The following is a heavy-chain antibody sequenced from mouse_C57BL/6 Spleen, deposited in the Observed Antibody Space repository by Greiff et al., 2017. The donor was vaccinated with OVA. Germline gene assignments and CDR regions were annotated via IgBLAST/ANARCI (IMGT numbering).Heavy chain of an antibody. Sequence: LQESGPELVKPGASVKISCKASGYAFSSSWMNWVQQRPGKGLEWIGRIYPGDGATNYNGKFKGKATLTADQSASTAYMQLCSLTSEDSAVYFCATYYGINYAMDYWGQGTSVTGSS. D-gene: IGHD2-10*01. CDR2: IYPGDGAT. V-gene: IGHV1-82*01. CDR1: GYAFSSSW. J-gene: IGHJ4*01. CDR3: ATYYGINYAMDY.